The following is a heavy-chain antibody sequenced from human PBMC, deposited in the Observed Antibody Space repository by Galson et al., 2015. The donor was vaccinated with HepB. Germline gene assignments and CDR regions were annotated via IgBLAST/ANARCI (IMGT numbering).Heavy chain of an antibody. V-gene: IGHV3-23*01. Sequence: SLRLSCAASGFTFSSYAMSWVRQAPGKGLEWVSAISGSGGSTYYADSVKGRFTISRDNSKNTLYLQMNSLRAEDTAVYYCARYKVVAATRGHPSDAFDIWGQGTMVTVSS. J-gene: IGHJ3*02. CDR2: ISGSGGST. CDR3: ARYKVVAATRGHPSDAFDI. CDR1: GFTFSSYA. D-gene: IGHD2-15*01.